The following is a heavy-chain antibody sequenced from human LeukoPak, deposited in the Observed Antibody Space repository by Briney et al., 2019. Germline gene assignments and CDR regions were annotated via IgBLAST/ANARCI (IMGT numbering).Heavy chain of an antibody. Sequence: GSLRLSCAASGFTFSSYAMSWVRQAPGKGLEWVSAISGSGGSTYYADSVKGRFTISRDNSKNTLYLQMNSLRAEDTAVYYCARDLSIVVAPFDYWGQGTLVTVSS. CDR1: GFTFSSYA. CDR3: ARDLSIVVAPFDY. V-gene: IGHV3-23*01. CDR2: ISGSGGST. D-gene: IGHD2-2*01. J-gene: IGHJ4*02.